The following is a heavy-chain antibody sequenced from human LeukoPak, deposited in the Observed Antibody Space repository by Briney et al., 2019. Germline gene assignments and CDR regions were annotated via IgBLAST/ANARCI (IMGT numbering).Heavy chain of an antibody. CDR2: INPNSGGT. V-gene: IGHV1-2*02. D-gene: IGHD5-12*01. CDR3: ASGGGYEDGDY. CDR1: GYTFTGYY. Sequence: ASVKVSCKASGYTFTGYYMHWVRQAPGQGLEWMGWINPNSGGTNYARKFQGRVTMTRDTSISTAYMELSRLRSDDTAVYYCASGGGYEDGDYWGQGTLVTVSS. J-gene: IGHJ4*02.